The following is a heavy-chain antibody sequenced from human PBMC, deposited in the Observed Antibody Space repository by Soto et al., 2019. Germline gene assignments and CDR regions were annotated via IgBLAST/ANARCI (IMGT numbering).Heavy chain of an antibody. CDR2: IIPIFGTA. Sequence: SVKVSCKASGGTFSSYAISWVRQAPGQGLEWMGGIIPIFGTANYAQKFQGRVTITADESTSTAYMELSSLRSEDTAVYYCARGYLRQQLAHYYYYGMDVWGQGTTVTVSS. CDR3: ARGYLRQQLAHYYYYGMDV. D-gene: IGHD6-13*01. V-gene: IGHV1-69*13. CDR1: GGTFSSYA. J-gene: IGHJ6*02.